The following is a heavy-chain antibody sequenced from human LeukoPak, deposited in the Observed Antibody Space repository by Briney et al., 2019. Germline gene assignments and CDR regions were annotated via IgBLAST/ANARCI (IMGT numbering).Heavy chain of an antibody. CDR3: VRDRVDSSGYYYYYGMDV. CDR1: GGSISTYY. V-gene: IGHV4-4*07. J-gene: IGHJ6*02. Sequence: TSETLSLTCTVSGGSISTYYWSWIRQPAGKGLEWIGRLYTSGSTIYNPSLRSRLTMSADTSKNQFSLKLRSATAADTAIYYCVRDRVDSSGYYYYYGMDVWGQGTTVTVSS. D-gene: IGHD3-22*01. CDR2: LYTSGST.